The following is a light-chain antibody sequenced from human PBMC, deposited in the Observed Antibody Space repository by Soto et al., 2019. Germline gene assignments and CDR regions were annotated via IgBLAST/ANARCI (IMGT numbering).Light chain of an antibody. Sequence: QSVLAQPRSVSGSPGQSVTISCTRTSSDVGGYNYVSWYQQHPGKAPKLMIYDVNKRPSGAPDRFSGSKSGNTASLTISGLQAEDEADYYCCSYAGSYTLVFGTGTKVTVL. CDR1: SSDVGGYNY. J-gene: IGLJ1*01. CDR2: DVN. CDR3: CSYAGSYTLV. V-gene: IGLV2-11*01.